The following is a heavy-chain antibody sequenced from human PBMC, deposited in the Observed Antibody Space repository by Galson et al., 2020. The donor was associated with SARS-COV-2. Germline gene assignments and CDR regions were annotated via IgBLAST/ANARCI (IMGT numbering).Heavy chain of an antibody. CDR3: ARQYYGHRGYPEAFDM. CDR1: GYIFTTYW. V-gene: IGHV5-51*01. J-gene: IGHJ3*02. D-gene: IGHD3-22*01. Sequence: GESLKISCQASGYIFTTYWIVWARQMPAKGLEWMGIIYPGDSATRYRPSFEGQVTISADRSTSTAYLQLSGLKASDSAIYYCARQYYGHRGYPEAFDMWGQGTMVTVSS. CDR2: IYPGDSAT.